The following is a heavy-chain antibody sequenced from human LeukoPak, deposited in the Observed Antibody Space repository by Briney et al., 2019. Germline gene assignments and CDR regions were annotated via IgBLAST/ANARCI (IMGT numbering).Heavy chain of an antibody. CDR3: ARGPKIAAGTLIDY. CDR1: GFTFSSYG. J-gene: IGHJ4*02. CDR2: IRYDGSNK. D-gene: IGHD6-13*01. Sequence: AGGSLRLSCAASGFTFSSYGMHWVRQAPGKGLEWVAFIRYDGSNKYYADSVKGRFTISRDNSKNTLYLQMNSLRAEDTAVYYCARGPKIAAGTLIDYWGQGTLVTVSS. V-gene: IGHV3-30*02.